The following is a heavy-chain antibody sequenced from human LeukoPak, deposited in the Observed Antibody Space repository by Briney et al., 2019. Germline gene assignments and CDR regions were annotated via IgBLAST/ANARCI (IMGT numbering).Heavy chain of an antibody. J-gene: IGHJ4*01. D-gene: IGHD2-2*01. CDR1: GFTVSSSY. V-gene: IGHV3-66*01. CDR3: ARVRSAANYFDY. CDR2: IYNGGGT. Sequence: GGSLRLSCAASGFTVSSSYMTWVRQAPGEGLEWVSVIYNGGGTYYADSVKGRFTISRDNSKNTLYLQMNSLRADDTAVYYCARVRSAANYFDYXXXXTLVTVSS.